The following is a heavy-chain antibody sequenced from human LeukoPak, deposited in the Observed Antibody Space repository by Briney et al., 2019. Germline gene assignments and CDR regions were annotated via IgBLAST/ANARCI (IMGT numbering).Heavy chain of an antibody. V-gene: IGHV1-69*13. J-gene: IGHJ4*02. CDR2: IIPIFGTA. D-gene: IGHD6-13*01. CDR3: ARSTPQDSSWYPSFDY. CDR1: GGTFSSYA. Sequence: SVKVSCTASGGTFSSYAISWVRQAPGQGLEWMGGIIPIFGTANYAQKFQGRVTITADESTSTAYMELSSLRSEDTAVYYCARSTPQDSSWYPSFDYWGQGTLVTVSS.